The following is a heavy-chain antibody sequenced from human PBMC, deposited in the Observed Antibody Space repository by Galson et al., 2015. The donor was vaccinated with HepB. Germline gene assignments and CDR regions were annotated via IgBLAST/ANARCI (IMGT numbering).Heavy chain of an antibody. CDR2: IKQDGSEK. Sequence: SLRLSCAASGFTFSSYWMGWVRQAPGKGLEWVANIKQDGSEKYYVDSVKGRFTVSRDNAKNSLYLQMNSLRVEDTAVYYCARDPEQQLPPYYFDYWGQGTLVTVSS. CDR1: GFTFSSYW. V-gene: IGHV3-7*01. CDR3: ARDPEQQLPPYYFDY. J-gene: IGHJ4*02. D-gene: IGHD6-13*01.